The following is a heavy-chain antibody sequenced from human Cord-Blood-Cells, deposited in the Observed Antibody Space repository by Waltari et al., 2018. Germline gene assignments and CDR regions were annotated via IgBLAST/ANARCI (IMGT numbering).Heavy chain of an antibody. D-gene: IGHD2-2*02. Sequence: QVQLQQSGPGLVKPSQTLSLTCAISGDSVSRNSAAWNWIRQSPSRGLEWLGRTYYRSKWYNDYAVSVKSRITINPDTSKNQFSLQLNSVTPEDTAVYYCARDHCSSTSCYNYWYFDLWGRGTLVTVSS. V-gene: IGHV6-1*01. CDR1: GDSVSRNSAA. CDR2: TYYRSKWYN. CDR3: ARDHCSSTSCYNYWYFDL. J-gene: IGHJ2*01.